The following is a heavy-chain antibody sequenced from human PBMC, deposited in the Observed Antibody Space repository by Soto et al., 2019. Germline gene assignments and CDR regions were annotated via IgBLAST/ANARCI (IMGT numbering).Heavy chain of an antibody. V-gene: IGHV3-7*03. CDR2: ISKDGREE. CDR1: GFIISDYW. J-gene: IGHJ5*01. CDR3: LRIPSQETRCNWFDS. Sequence: GGSLRLSCAASGFIISDYWMSWVRQAPGKGMEWVADISKDGREEHFVDSVKGRLTMSRDNAKNSLSLFMHGLRAEDTAIYYCLRIPSQETRCNWFDSWGQGTLVTVSS. D-gene: IGHD2-21*01.